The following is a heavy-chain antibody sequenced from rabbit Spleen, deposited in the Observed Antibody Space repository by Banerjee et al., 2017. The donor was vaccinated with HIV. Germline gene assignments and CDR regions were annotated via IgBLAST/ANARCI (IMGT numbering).Heavy chain of an antibody. V-gene: IGHV1S40*01. CDR2: IDPVFGIT. D-gene: IGHD1-1*01. Sequence: QSLEESGGDLVKPGASLTLTCTASGFTLSSSYMNWVRQAPGKGLEWIGYIDPVFGITYYASWVNGRFSISRENAQNTVFLQMTSLTAADTATYFCARDVGSRAYQVNLWGQGTLVTVS. CDR1: GFTLSSSY. J-gene: IGHJ4*01. CDR3: ARDVGSRAYQVNL.